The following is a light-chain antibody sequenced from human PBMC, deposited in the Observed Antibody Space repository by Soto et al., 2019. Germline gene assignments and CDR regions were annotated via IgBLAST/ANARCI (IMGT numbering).Light chain of an antibody. CDR3: SAYTTTSNVV. CDR1: SSDVGAYNY. Sequence: QSALTQPASVSGSPGQSITISCTGTSSDVGAYNYVSWYQQHPGKAPKLMIYEVSNRPSGVSNRFSGSKSGNTASLTISGLRAEDEADYYCSAYTTTSNVVFGGGTKLTVL. V-gene: IGLV2-14*01. CDR2: EVS. J-gene: IGLJ2*01.